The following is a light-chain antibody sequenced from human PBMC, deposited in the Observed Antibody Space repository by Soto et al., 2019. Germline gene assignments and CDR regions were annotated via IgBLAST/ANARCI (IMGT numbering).Light chain of an antibody. J-gene: IGLJ1*01. Sequence: QAVGTQEPSLTVSPGGTVTLTCASSTGAVTSGSYPNWFQQKPGQAPRSLIYSTSNMHSWTPARFSGYLLGGKAALTLSGVQPEDEADYYSLLFYRGVYVFGTGTKVTVL. CDR1: TGAVTSGSY. V-gene: IGLV7-43*01. CDR2: STS. CDR3: LLFYRGVYV.